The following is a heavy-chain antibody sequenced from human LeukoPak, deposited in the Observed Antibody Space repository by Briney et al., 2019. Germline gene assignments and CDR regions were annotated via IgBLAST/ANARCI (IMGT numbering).Heavy chain of an antibody. D-gene: IGHD3-16*02. J-gene: IGHJ4*02. Sequence: GGSLRLSCAASGFTFSSYSMNWVRQAPGKGLEWVSYISSSSSTIYYADSVKGRFTISRDNAKNSLYLQMNSLRAEDTAVYYCARDFVNDYVWGSYRYTVPFDYWGQGTLVTVSS. CDR2: ISSSSSTI. CDR1: GFTFSSYS. V-gene: IGHV3-48*04. CDR3: ARDFVNDYVWGSYRYTVPFDY.